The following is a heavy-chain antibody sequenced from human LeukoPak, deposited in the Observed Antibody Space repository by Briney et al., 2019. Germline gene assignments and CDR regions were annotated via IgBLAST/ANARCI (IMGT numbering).Heavy chain of an antibody. D-gene: IGHD6-13*01. CDR1: GFSLSTYD. J-gene: IGHJ4*02. V-gene: IGHV3-13*01. CDR3: ARRGYSSSWAYFDY. CDR2: IGTAGDT. Sequence: QPGGSLRLSCAASGFSLSTYDMHWVRQGTGKGLEWVSAIGTAGDTHYVDSVKSRFTISRENDKNSLYLQMNSVRAGDTAVYYCARRGYSSSWAYFDYWGQGILVTVSS.